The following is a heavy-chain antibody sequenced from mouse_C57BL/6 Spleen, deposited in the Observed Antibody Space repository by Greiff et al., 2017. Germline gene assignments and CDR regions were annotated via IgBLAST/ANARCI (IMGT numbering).Heavy chain of an antibody. CDR3: ARMVLDY. CDR1: GYAFSSSW. J-gene: IGHJ2*01. V-gene: IGHV1-82*01. Sequence: QVQLQQSGPELVKPGASVKISCKASGYAFSSSWMNWVKQRPGKGLEWIGRIYPGDGDTNYNGKFKGQATLTADKSSSTAYMQLSSLTSEDSAVYFCARMVLDYWGQGTTLTVSS. CDR2: IYPGDGDT. D-gene: IGHD2-2*01.